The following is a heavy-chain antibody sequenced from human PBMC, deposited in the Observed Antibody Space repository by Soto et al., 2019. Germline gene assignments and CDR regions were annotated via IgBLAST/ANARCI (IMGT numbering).Heavy chain of an antibody. J-gene: IGHJ4*01. CDR3: ARVGAIDYYGSGSYPIFFDY. CDR2: INAGNGNT. CDR1: GYTFTSYA. D-gene: IGHD3-10*01. V-gene: IGHV1-3*01. Sequence: ASVKVSCKASGYTFTSYAMHWVRQAPGQRLEWMGWINAGNGNTKYSQKFKGRVTITRDTSASTAYMELSSLRSEDTAVYYCARVGAIDYYGSGSYPIFFDYWGQGTLVTVSS.